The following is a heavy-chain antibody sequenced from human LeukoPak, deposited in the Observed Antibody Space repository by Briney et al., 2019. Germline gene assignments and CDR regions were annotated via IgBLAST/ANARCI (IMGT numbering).Heavy chain of an antibody. CDR1: GFPLSNAW. D-gene: IGHD1-26*01. Sequence: PGGSLRSSCAAPGFPLSNAWLGWVRKAPGKGLKWVGRIKSKTDGATTDYAAPVKGRFTISRDDSKNTLYLQMNSLKTEDTAVYYCTTDSFVGATFRCWGQGTLVTVSS. CDR2: IKSKTDGATT. V-gene: IGHV3-15*01. CDR3: TTDSFVGATFRC. J-gene: IGHJ4*02.